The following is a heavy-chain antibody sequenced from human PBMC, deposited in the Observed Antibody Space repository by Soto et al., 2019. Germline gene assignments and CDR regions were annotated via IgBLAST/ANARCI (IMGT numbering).Heavy chain of an antibody. D-gene: IGHD3-9*01. Sequence: GGSLRLSCAASGFTFSSYSMSWVRQAPGKGLEWVSAISGSGGSTYYADSVKGRFTISRDNSKNTLYLQMNSLRAEDTAVYYCARERDDILTAPDYWGQGTLVTVSS. CDR1: GFTFSSYS. V-gene: IGHV3-23*01. J-gene: IGHJ4*02. CDR2: ISGSGGST. CDR3: ARERDDILTAPDY.